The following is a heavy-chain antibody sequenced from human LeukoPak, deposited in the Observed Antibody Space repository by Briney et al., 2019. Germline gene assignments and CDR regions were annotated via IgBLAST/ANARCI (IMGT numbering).Heavy chain of an antibody. D-gene: IGHD3-10*01. J-gene: IGHJ3*02. CDR1: GGSISSSSYY. CDR2: IYYSGST. CDR3: ARDRSRGLLDAFDI. V-gene: IGHV4-39*07. Sequence: SETLSLTCTVSGGSISSSSYYWGWIRQPPGKGLEWIGSIYYSGSTYYNPSLKSRVTISVDTSKNQFSLKLSSVTAADTAVYYCARDRSRGLLDAFDIWGQGTMVTVSS.